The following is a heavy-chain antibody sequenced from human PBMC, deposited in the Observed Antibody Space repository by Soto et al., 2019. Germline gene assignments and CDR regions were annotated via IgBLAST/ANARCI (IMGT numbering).Heavy chain of an antibody. V-gene: IGHV4-30-4*01. D-gene: IGHD6-19*01. J-gene: IGHJ5*02. Sequence: PSETLSLTCTVSGGSISSGDYYWSWIRQPPGKGLEWIGYIYYSGSTYYNPSLKSRVTISVDTSKNQFSLKLSSVTAADTAVYYCARARIAVAHSWFDPWGQGTLVTVSS. CDR1: GGSISSGDYY. CDR2: IYYSGST. CDR3: ARARIAVAHSWFDP.